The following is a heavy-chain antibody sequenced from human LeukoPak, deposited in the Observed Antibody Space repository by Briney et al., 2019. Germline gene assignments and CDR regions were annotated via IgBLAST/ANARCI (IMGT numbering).Heavy chain of an antibody. V-gene: IGHV1-8*01. CDR3: ARGVRRQGDGYNTYYFDY. J-gene: IGHJ4*02. CDR2: MIPNSGNT. Sequence: ASVKVSCKASGYTFASYDINWVRQATGQGLEWMGWMIPNSGNTGYAQKFQGRVTMTRNTSISTAYMELSSLRSEDTAVYYCARGVRRQGDGYNTYYFDYWGQGTLVTVSS. D-gene: IGHD5-24*01. CDR1: GYTFASYD.